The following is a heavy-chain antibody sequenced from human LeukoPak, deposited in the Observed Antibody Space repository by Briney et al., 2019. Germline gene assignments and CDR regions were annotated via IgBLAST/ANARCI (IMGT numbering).Heavy chain of an antibody. CDR1: GYTFTSYG. J-gene: IGHJ4*02. Sequence: ASVKLSCKASGYTFTSYGISWVPQAPGQGLEWMGWISAYNGNTNYAQKLQGRVTMTTDTSTSTAYMELRSLRSDDTAVYYCARGRAAVAGSYFDYWDQGTLVTVSS. CDR2: ISAYNGNT. V-gene: IGHV1-18*01. CDR3: ARGRAAVAGSYFDY. D-gene: IGHD6-19*01.